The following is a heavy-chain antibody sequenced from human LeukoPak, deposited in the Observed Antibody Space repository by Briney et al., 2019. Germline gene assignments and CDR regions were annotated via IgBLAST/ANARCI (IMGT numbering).Heavy chain of an antibody. CDR3: ARRRYSSSWYQPYYMDV. J-gene: IGHJ6*03. CDR2: INHSGST. Sequence: GSLRLSCAASGFTFSSYSMNWVRQPPGKGLEWIGEINHSGSTNYNPSLKSRVTISVDTSKNQFSLKLSSVTAADTAVYYCARRRYSSSWYQPYYMDVWGKGTTVTISS. V-gene: IGHV4-34*01. D-gene: IGHD6-13*01. CDR1: GFTFSSYS.